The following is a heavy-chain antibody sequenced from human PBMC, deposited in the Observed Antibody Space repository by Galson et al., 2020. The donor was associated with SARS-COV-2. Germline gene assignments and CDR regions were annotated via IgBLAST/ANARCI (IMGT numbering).Heavy chain of an antibody. CDR3: ATARARYCSSTSCYSDYGMDV. V-gene: IGHV5-51*01. D-gene: IGHD2-2*01. CDR2: IYPGDSDT. J-gene: IGHJ6*02. CDR1: GYSFTSYW. Sequence: KIGESLKISCKGSGYSFTSYWIGWVRQMPGKGLEWMGIIYPGDSDTRYSPSFQGQVTISADKSISTAYLQWSSLKASDTAMYYCATARARYCSSTSCYSDYGMDVWGQGTTVTVSS.